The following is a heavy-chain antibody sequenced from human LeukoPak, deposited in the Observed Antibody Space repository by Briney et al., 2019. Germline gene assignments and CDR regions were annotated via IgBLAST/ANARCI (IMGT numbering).Heavy chain of an antibody. V-gene: IGHV1-18*01. Sequence: ASVKVSCKASGYTFTSYGISWVRQAPGQGLEWMGWISAYNGNTNYAQKLQGRVTMTTDTSTSTAYMELRSLRSDDTAVYYCARGSWELLFYYGMDVWGQGTTVTVSS. CDR2: ISAYNGNT. D-gene: IGHD1-26*01. CDR3: ARGSWELLFYYGMDV. CDR1: GYTFTSYG. J-gene: IGHJ6*02.